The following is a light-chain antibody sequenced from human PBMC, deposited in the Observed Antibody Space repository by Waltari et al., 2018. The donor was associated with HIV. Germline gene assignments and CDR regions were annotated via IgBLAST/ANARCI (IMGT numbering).Light chain of an antibody. J-gene: IGLJ2*01. CDR3: SSFAGTHKL. V-gene: IGLV2-8*01. Sequence: QSALTQSPSASGSPGQSVNISCTGANGDISDYNYVAWYTQPSDRPPTLIIFEVTKRPSGVPDRFSGSKSGNTASLFASGLQPEDEATYFCSSFAGTHKLFGGGTKLTVL. CDR1: NGDISDYNY. CDR2: EVT.